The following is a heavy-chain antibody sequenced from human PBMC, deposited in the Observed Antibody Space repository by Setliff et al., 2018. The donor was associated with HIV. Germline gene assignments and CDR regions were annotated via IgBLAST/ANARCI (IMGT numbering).Heavy chain of an antibody. CDR1: GDTFRSYA. J-gene: IGHJ4*02. D-gene: IGHD5-12*01. CDR2: IIPILATS. V-gene: IGHV1-69*06. Sequence: SVKVSCKASGDTFRSYAISWVRQAPGQGLEWMGRIIPILATSNYTQKFQGRVTITADKSTRTAYMELSSLRSEDTAVYYCARDAGYSGYVLDYWGQGTGVTVSS. CDR3: ARDAGYSGYVLDY.